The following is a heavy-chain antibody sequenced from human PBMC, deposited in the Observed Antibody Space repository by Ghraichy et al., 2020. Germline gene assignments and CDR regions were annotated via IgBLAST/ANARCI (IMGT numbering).Heavy chain of an antibody. D-gene: IGHD5-12*01. CDR2: IVVGSGNT. Sequence: SVKVSCKASGFTFTSSAMQWVRQARGQRLEWIGWIVVGSGNTNYAQKFQERVTITRDMSTSTAYMELSSLRSEDTAVYYCAARGYSGYDHLLGFDYWGQGTLVTVSS. J-gene: IGHJ4*02. CDR1: GFTFTSSA. CDR3: AARGYSGYDHLLGFDY. V-gene: IGHV1-58*02.